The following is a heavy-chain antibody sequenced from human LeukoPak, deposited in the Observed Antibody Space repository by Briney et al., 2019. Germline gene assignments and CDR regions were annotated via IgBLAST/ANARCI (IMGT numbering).Heavy chain of an antibody. V-gene: IGHV3-66*01. J-gene: IGHJ6*02. CDR1: GFTVSSNY. CDR2: IYSGGST. D-gene: IGHD4-23*01. Sequence: GGSLRLSCAASGFTVSSNYMSWVRQAPGKGLEWVSVIYSGGSTYYADSVKGRFTISRDNSKNTLYLQMNSLRAEDTAVYYCAREATAVTLYRDYYYYGMDVWGQGTTVTVSS. CDR3: AREATAVTLYRDYYYYGMDV.